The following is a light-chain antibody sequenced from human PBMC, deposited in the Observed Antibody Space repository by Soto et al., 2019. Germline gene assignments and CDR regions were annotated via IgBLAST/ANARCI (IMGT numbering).Light chain of an antibody. CDR3: QQYGSSA. V-gene: IGKV3-20*01. J-gene: IGKJ1*01. CDR2: GAS. CDR1: ESVSSK. Sequence: TLSLSPGERATLSCRDSESVSSKLVWYQQKPGQAPRLLSSGASSRATGIPDRFSGSGSGTDFTLTIIRLEPEDFAVYYCQQYGSSAFGEGTKVDIK.